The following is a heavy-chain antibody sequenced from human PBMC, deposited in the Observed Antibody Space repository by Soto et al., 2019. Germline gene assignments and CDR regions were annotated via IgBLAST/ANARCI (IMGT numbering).Heavy chain of an antibody. CDR3: ARGYYYGSGSYEYYYYYYGMDV. D-gene: IGHD3-10*01. J-gene: IGHJ6*02. Sequence: PSETLSLTCTVSGCSISSSSYYWGWIRQPPGKGLEWIGSIYYSGSTYYDPSLKSRVTISVDTSKNQFSLKLSSVTAADTAVYYCARGYYYGSGSYEYYYYYYGMDVWGQGTTVTVSS. CDR1: GCSISSSSYY. CDR2: IYYSGST. V-gene: IGHV4-39*01.